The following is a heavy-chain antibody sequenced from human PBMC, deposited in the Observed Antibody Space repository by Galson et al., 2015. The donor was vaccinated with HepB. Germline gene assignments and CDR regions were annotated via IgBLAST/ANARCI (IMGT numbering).Heavy chain of an antibody. CDR1: GFTFSSYA. Sequence: SLRLSCAASGFTFSSYAMHWVRQAPGKGLEWVAVISYDGSNKYYADSVKGRFTISRDNSKNTLYLQMNSLRAEDTAVYYCARSGYSSGWYVVDYWGQGTLVTVSS. J-gene: IGHJ4*02. CDR3: ARSGYSSGWYVVDY. D-gene: IGHD6-19*01. CDR2: ISYDGSNK. V-gene: IGHV3-30*04.